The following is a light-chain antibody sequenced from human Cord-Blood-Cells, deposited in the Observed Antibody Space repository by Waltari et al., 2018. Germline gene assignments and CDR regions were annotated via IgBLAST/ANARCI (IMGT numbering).Light chain of an antibody. CDR2: DVS. J-gene: IGLJ2*01. Sequence: QSALTQPASVSGSPGQSITISCTGTSSDVGGYNYVSWYQQHPGKAPKLMIYDVSKRPSGVSKRFSGSKCGNTASLTISGLQAEDEADYYCSSYTSSSTVVFGGGTKLTVL. CDR3: SSYTSSSTVV. CDR1: SSDVGGYNY. V-gene: IGLV2-14*01.